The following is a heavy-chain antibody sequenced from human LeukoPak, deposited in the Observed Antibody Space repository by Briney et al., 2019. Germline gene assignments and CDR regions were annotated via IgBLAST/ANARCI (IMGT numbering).Heavy chain of an antibody. V-gene: IGHV1-46*01. Sequence: ASVKVSCKTSGYTFTSYYMHWVRQAPGQRLEWMGLNNPTSGTTGYAQKFQGRVTMTRDASTSTVYMELSSLTSEDTAVYYCARDRGLLYGSSGCLDSWGQGTLVTVS. J-gene: IGHJ4*02. CDR1: GYTFTSYY. CDR2: NNPTSGTT. D-gene: IGHD6-19*01. CDR3: ARDRGLLYGSSGCLDS.